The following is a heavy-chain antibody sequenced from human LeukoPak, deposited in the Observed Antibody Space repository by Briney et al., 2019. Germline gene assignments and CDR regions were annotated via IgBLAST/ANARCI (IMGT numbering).Heavy chain of an antibody. CDR1: GFTFSSYG. Sequence: GGSLRLSCAASGFTFSSYGMHWVRQAPGKGLEWVAVISYDGSNKYYADSVKGRFTISRDNSKNTLYLQMNSLRAEDTAVYYCAKDDEDYYGSGLDYWGQGTLVTVSS. D-gene: IGHD3-10*01. V-gene: IGHV3-30*18. J-gene: IGHJ4*02. CDR2: ISYDGSNK. CDR3: AKDDEDYYGSGLDY.